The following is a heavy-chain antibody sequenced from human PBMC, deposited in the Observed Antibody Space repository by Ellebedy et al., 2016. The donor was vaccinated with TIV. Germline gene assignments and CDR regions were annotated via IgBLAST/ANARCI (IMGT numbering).Heavy chain of an antibody. CDR2: IWYDGSNK. V-gene: IGHV3-33*01. CDR1: GFTFSSYG. J-gene: IGHJ4*02. CDR3: ASLGYTVDY. D-gene: IGHD1-1*01. Sequence: GESLKISXAASGFTFSSYGMHWVRQAPGKGLEWVAVIWYDGSNKYYADSVKGRFTISRDNSKNTLYLQMNSLRAEDTAVYYCASLGYTVDYWGQGTLVTVSS.